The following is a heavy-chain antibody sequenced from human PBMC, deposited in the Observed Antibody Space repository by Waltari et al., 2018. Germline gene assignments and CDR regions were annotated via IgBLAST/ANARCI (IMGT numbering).Heavy chain of an antibody. CDR1: GITFSRYD. J-gene: IGHJ4*02. V-gene: IGHV3-23*01. CDR3: VIRSRAADGKGYFDY. CDR2: ISGSGGNT. Sequence: EVQLSESGGGVVQPGGSLRLSCAAPGITFSRYDMSWVRQASGKGLDWVSLISGSGGNTYYADSVKGRFTISRDNSKNTLYLQMNSLRVDDTAVYYCVIRSRAADGKGYFDYWGQGTQVTVSS. D-gene: IGHD6-13*01.